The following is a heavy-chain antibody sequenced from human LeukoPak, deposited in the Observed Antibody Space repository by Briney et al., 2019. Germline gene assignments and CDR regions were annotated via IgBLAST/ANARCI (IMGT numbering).Heavy chain of an antibody. J-gene: IGHJ4*02. CDR3: AKEIYYDSSAFFDY. CDR2: IGYDGSNK. V-gene: IGHV3-30*18. CDR1: GFTFSTYA. Sequence: GGSLRLSCAASGFTFSTYAMTWVRQAPGKGLEWVAVIGYDGSNKYYADSVKGRFTISRDNSKNTLYLQMNSLRTEDTAVYFCAKEIYYDSSAFFDYWGQGTLVTVSA. D-gene: IGHD3-22*01.